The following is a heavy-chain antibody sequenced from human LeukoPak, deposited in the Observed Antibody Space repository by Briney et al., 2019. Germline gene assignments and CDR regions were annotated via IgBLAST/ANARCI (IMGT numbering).Heavy chain of an antibody. CDR1: GFTVSSNY. CDR3: ARDASYCGGDCYGY. V-gene: IGHV3-53*04. Sequence: GGSLRLSCAASGFTVSSNYMSWVRQAPGKGLEWVSVIYSGGSTYYADSVKGRFTISRHNSKNTLYLQMNSLRAEDTAVYYCARDASYCGGDCYGYWGQGTLVTVSS. D-gene: IGHD2-21*02. CDR2: IYSGGST. J-gene: IGHJ4*02.